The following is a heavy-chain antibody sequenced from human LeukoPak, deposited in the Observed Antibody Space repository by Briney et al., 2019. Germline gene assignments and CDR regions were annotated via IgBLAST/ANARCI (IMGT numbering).Heavy chain of an antibody. Sequence: SETLSLTCTVSGGSISSYYWSWIRQPAGKGLEWIGRIYTSGSTNYNPSLKSRVTMSVDTSKNQFSLKLSSVTAADTAVYYCARDKQLGHYYYYYGMDVWGQGTTVTVSS. CDR3: ARDKQLGHYYYYYGMDV. CDR2: IYTSGST. CDR1: GGSISSYY. V-gene: IGHV4-4*07. D-gene: IGHD6-6*01. J-gene: IGHJ6*02.